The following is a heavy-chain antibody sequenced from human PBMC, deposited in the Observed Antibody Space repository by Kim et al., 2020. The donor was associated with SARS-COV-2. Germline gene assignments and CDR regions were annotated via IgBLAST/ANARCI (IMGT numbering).Heavy chain of an antibody. Sequence: YADSVKGRFTISRDNSKNTLYLQMNSLRAEDTAVYYCARSYSGSYLDAFDIWGQGTMVTVSS. D-gene: IGHD1-26*01. V-gene: IGHV3-30*01. J-gene: IGHJ3*02. CDR3: ARSYSGSYLDAFDI.